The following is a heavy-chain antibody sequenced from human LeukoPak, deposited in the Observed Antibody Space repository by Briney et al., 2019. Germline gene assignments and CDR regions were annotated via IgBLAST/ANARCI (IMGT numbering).Heavy chain of an antibody. CDR3: AGRRDGWFDP. CDR1: GGSISSSSYY. CDR2: IYYSGST. V-gene: IGHV4-39*01. J-gene: IGHJ5*02. Sequence: PETLSLTCTVSGGSISSSSYYWGWIRQPPGKGLEWIGSIYYSGSTYYNPSLKSRVTISVDTSKNQFSLKLSSVTAADTAVYYCAGRRDGWFDPWGQGTLVTVSS.